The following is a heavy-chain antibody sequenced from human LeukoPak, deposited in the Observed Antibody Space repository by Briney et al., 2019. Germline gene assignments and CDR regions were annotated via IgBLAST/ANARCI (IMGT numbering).Heavy chain of an antibody. D-gene: IGHD1-7*01. Sequence: AGGSLRLSCAASGFTFSSYAMSWVRQAPGKGLEWVSAIRGSGGSTYYADSVKGRFTISRDNSKNTLYLQMNSLRAEDTAVYYCAKDVSNYEVPYFDYWGQGTLVTVSS. CDR3: AKDVSNYEVPYFDY. V-gene: IGHV3-23*01. CDR2: IRGSGGST. J-gene: IGHJ4*02. CDR1: GFTFSSYA.